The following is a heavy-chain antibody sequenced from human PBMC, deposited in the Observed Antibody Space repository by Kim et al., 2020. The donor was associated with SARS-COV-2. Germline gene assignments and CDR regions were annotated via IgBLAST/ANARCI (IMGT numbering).Heavy chain of an antibody. CDR1: GGSFSGYY. D-gene: IGHD3-3*01. J-gene: IGHJ4*02. Sequence: SETLSLTCAVYGGSFSGYYWSWIRQPPGKGLEWIGEINHSGSTNYNPSLKSRVTISVDTSKNQFSLKLSSVTAADTAVYYCAREGRGIYDFWSGRPYYFDYWGQGTLVTVSS. V-gene: IGHV4-34*01. CDR3: AREGRGIYDFWSGRPYYFDY. CDR2: INHSGST.